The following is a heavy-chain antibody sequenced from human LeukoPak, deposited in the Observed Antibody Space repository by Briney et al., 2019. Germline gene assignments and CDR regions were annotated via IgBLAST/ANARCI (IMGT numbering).Heavy chain of an antibody. D-gene: IGHD3-3*01. J-gene: IGHJ3*02. CDR2: INPNTGAA. CDR3: ASSPPYHTIFGVVIADAFDI. V-gene: IGHV1-2*02. Sequence: GASVKVSCRTSGYTFSDYYIHWVRQAPGQGLEWMGRINPNTGAAYYAQKFQGRVTMTRDTSISTAYMELSRLRSDDTAVYYCASSPPYHTIFGVVIADAFDIWGQGTMVTVSS. CDR1: GYTFSDYY.